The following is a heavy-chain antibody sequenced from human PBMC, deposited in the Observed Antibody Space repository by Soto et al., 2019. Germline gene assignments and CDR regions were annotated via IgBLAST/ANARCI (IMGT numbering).Heavy chain of an antibody. D-gene: IGHD3-3*01. V-gene: IGHV4-34*01. J-gene: IGHJ6*02. CDR1: GGSFSGYY. Sequence: QVQLQQWGAGLLKPSETLSLTCAVYGGSFSGYYWSWIRQPPGKGLEWLGEINHSGSTNYNPSLKSRVTISVDTAKIQFSLKLSSVTAADTAVYYCARGPRRVLRFLEWAKGPGRYYGMDVLGQGTTVTVSS. CDR3: ARGPRRVLRFLEWAKGPGRYYGMDV. CDR2: INHSGST.